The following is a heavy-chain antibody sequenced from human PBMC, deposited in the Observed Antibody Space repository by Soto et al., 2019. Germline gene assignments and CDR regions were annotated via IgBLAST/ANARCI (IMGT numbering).Heavy chain of an antibody. V-gene: IGHV3-48*02. D-gene: IGHD3-3*01. CDR2: ISSSSSTI. J-gene: IGHJ4*02. Sequence: EVQLVESGGGLVQPGGSLRLSCAASGFTFSSYSMNWVRQAPGKGMEWVSYISSSSSTIYYADSVKGRFTISRDNAKQSLDLQINSLRDEDTAVYYCARVGRSGYSNDYWGQGTLVTVSS. CDR3: ARVGRSGYSNDY. CDR1: GFTFSSYS.